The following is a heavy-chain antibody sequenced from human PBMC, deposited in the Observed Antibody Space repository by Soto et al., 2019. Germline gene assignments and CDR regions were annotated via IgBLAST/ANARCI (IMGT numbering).Heavy chain of an antibody. CDR3: AHSCGYGGNLVPFDY. V-gene: IGHV2-5*02. CDR2: IYWDDDK. D-gene: IGHD2-15*01. J-gene: IGHJ4*02. Sequence: QITLKESGPTLVKPTQTLTLTCTFSGFSLSTSGVGVGWIRQPPGKALEWLALIYWDDDKRYSPSLKSRLTNTKDTSKNQVVHTMTNMDPVDTATYYCAHSCGYGGNLVPFDYWGQGTLVTVSS. CDR1: GFSLSTSGVG.